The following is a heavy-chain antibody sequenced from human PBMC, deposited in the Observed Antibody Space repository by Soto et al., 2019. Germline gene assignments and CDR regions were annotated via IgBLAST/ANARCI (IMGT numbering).Heavy chain of an antibody. V-gene: IGHV1-2*04. CDR1: GYTFTGYY. CDR2: INPNSGGT. D-gene: IGHD5-18*01. J-gene: IGHJ6*02. CDR3: AREGIWDTAMVGFYYSGMDV. Sequence: ASVKVSCKASGYTFTGYYMHWVRQAPGQGLEWMGWINPNSGGTNYAQKFQGWVTMTRDTSISTAYMELSRLRSDDTAVYYCAREGIWDTAMVGFYYSGMDVWGQGTTVTVSS.